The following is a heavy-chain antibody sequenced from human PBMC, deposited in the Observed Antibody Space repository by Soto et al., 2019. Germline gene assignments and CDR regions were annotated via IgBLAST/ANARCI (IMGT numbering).Heavy chain of an antibody. CDR3: ARLYDSSGYQHYFDY. Sequence: SETLSLTCAVSDYSISNGYFCGCIRQPPGKGLEYIGSMFHSGITYYNPSLKSRVTISVDTSKNQFSLKLSSVTAADTAVYFCARLYDSSGYQHYFDYWGQGTPVTVSS. J-gene: IGHJ4*02. D-gene: IGHD3-22*01. CDR1: DYSISNGYF. CDR2: MFHSGIT. V-gene: IGHV4-38-2*01.